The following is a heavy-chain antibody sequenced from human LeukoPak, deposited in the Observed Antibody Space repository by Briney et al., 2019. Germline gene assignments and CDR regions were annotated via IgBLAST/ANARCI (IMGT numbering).Heavy chain of an antibody. Sequence: GGSLRLSCAASGFTFSSYAMSWVRQAPGKGLEWVSAISGSGGSTYYADSVKGRFTISRDNSKNTLYLQMNSLRAEDTAVYHCAKTWDTMIVVASDYWGQGTLVTVSS. D-gene: IGHD3-22*01. CDR1: GFTFSSYA. V-gene: IGHV3-23*01. CDR3: AKTWDTMIVVASDY. J-gene: IGHJ4*02. CDR2: ISGSGGST.